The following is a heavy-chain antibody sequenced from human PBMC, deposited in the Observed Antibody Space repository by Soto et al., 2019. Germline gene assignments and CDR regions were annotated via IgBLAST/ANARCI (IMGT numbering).Heavy chain of an antibody. Sequence: ASVKVSCKASGYTFTSYDINCVRQAQGQGLEWMGWMNPNSGNTGYAQKFQGRVTMTRNTSISTAYMELSSLRSEDTAVYFCARGNFWSGYSNHWFGPWGQGTLVTVSS. CDR3: ARGNFWSGYSNHWFGP. J-gene: IGHJ5*02. CDR1: GYTFTSYD. D-gene: IGHD3-3*01. CDR2: MNPNSGNT. V-gene: IGHV1-8*01.